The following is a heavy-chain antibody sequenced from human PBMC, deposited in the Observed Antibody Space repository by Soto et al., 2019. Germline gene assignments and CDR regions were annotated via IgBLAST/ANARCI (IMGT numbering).Heavy chain of an antibody. CDR2: IIPIFGTA. Sequence: QVQLVQSGAEVKKPGSSVKVSCKASGGTFSSYAISWVRQAPGQGLEWMGGIIPIFGTANYAQKFQGRVTITADETTSTAYSELSSLRSEDTAVYYCARDLGYCSSTSCSRVGGMDVWGQGTTVTVSS. V-gene: IGHV1-69*01. J-gene: IGHJ6*02. CDR3: ARDLGYCSSTSCSRVGGMDV. D-gene: IGHD2-2*01. CDR1: GGTFSSYA.